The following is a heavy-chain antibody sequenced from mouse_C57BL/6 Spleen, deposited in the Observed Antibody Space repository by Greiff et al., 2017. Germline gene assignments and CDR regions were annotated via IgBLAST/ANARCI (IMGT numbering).Heavy chain of an antibody. D-gene: IGHD2-5*01. J-gene: IGHJ3*01. CDR2: IDPNSGGT. V-gene: IGHV1-72*01. CDR1: GYTFTSYW. Sequence: QVQLKQPGAELVKPGASVKLSCKASGYTFTSYWMHWVKQRPGRGLEWIGRIDPNSGGTKYNEKFKSKATLTVDKPSSTAYMQLSSLTSEDSAVYYCAREEDYSNYGAAYWGQGTLVTVSA. CDR3: AREEDYSNYGAAY.